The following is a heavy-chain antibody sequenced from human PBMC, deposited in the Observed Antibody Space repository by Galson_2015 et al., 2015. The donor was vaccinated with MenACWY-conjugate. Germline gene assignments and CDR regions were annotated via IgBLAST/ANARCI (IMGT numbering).Heavy chain of an antibody. CDR1: GFTFSAYG. V-gene: IGHV3-30*02. CDR3: AKDKIYFGSGSYLCYFDY. D-gene: IGHD3-10*01. Sequence: SLRLSCATSGFTFSAYGMHWARQAPGKGLEWLAFMRYDGSDGTYADSVKGRFIISRDDSRRTLSLQMNNLTTEDTAVYFCAKDKIYFGSGSYLCYFDYWGQGTLVTVSS. CDR2: MRYDGSDG. J-gene: IGHJ4*02.